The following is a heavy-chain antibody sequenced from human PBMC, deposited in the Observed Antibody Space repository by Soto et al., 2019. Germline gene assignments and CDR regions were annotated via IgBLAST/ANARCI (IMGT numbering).Heavy chain of an antibody. J-gene: IGHJ1*01. CDR2: IYHSGST. CDR3: DYIAAAGEYSHH. CDR1: GGSISSYY. D-gene: IGHD6-13*01. Sequence: SETLSLTCTVSGGSISSYYWNWIRQPPGKGLEWIGYIYHSGSTNYNPSLKSRVTISVDKSRNQFSLKLSSVTAADTAVYYCDYIAAAGEYSHHWGQGTLVTVSP. V-gene: IGHV4-59*12.